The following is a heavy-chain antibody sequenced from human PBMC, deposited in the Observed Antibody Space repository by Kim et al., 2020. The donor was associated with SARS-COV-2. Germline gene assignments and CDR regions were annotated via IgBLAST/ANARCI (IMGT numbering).Heavy chain of an antibody. J-gene: IGHJ2*01. CDR1: GFTFSSYS. V-gene: IGHV3-21*01. D-gene: IGHD1-7*01. CDR2: ISSSSSYI. CDR3: ARDRDELRNWRNYFDL. Sequence: GGSLRLSCAASGFTFSSYSMNWVRQAPGKGLEWVSSISSSSSYIYYSDSVKGRFTTSRDNAKNSLYLQMNSLRAEDTAVYYCARDRDELRNWRNYFDLWGRGTLVTVSS.